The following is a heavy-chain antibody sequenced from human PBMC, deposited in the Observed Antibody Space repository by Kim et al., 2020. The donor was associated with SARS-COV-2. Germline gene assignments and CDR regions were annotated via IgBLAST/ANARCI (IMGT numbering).Heavy chain of an antibody. CDR2: IKQDGSEK. CDR3: ARESPQWLDNYGMDV. V-gene: IGHV3-7*01. CDR1: GFTFSSYW. Sequence: GGSLRLSCAASGFTFSSYWMSWVRQAPGKGLEWVANIKQDGSEKYYVDSVKGRFTISRDNAKNSLYLQMNSLRAEDTAVYYCARESPQWLDNYGMDVWGQGTTVTVSS. J-gene: IGHJ6*02. D-gene: IGHD6-19*01.